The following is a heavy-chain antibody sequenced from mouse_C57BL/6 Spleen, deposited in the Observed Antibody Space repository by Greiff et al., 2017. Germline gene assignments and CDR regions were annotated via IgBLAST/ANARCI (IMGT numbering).Heavy chain of an antibody. V-gene: IGHV1-80*01. J-gene: IGHJ4*01. CDR2: LYPGDGDT. D-gene: IGHD2-4*01. CDR3: ANYDYDGYAMDY. Sequence: LVESGAELVKPGASVKISCKASGYAFSSYWMNWVKQRPGKGLEWIGQLYPGDGDTNYNGKFKGKATLTADKSSSTAYMQLSSLTSEDSAVYFCANYDYDGYAMDYWGQGTSVTVSS. CDR1: GYAFSSYW.